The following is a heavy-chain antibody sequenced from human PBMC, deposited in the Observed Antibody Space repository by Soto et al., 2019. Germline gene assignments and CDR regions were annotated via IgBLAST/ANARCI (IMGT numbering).Heavy chain of an antibody. V-gene: IGHV1-24*01. CDR1: GYTLTELS. CDR2: FDPEDGET. D-gene: IGHD1-1*01. CDR3: ATRGGPPTGTSFFWFDP. Sequence: ASVKVSCKVSGYTLTELSMHWVRQAHRKGLEWMGGFDPEDGETIYAQKFQGRVTMTEDTSTDTAYMELSSLRSEDTAVYYCATRGGPPTGTSFFWFDPWGQGTLVTVSS. J-gene: IGHJ5*02.